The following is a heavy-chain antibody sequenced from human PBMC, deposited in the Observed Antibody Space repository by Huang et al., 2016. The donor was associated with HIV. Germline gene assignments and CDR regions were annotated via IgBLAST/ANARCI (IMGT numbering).Heavy chain of an antibody. D-gene: IGHD6-6*01. Sequence: VQLVQSGAEVKKPGESLKISCKGSGYSFSSYWIAWVRQMPGKGLEWMGIIVLDYSDTTYSPSFEGQVTISADKSIGTAYLQWSSLKASDTAMYYCARRFSSSSGYFDYWGQGSLVTVSS. CDR2: IVLDYSDT. CDR1: GYSFSSYW. CDR3: ARRFSSSSGYFDY. V-gene: IGHV5-51*01. J-gene: IGHJ4*02.